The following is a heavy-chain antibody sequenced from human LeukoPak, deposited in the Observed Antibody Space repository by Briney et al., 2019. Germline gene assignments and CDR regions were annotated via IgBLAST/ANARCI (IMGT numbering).Heavy chain of an antibody. CDR1: GFTFSSYA. Sequence: GGSLRLSCAASGFTFSSYAMHWVRQAPGKGLVWVAVISYDGSNKYYADSVKGRFTISRDNSKNTLYLQMNSLRAEDTAVYYCAGHWTYYDDDYYGMDVWGQGTTVTVSS. CDR2: ISYDGSNK. J-gene: IGHJ6*02. CDR3: AGHWTYYDDDYYGMDV. V-gene: IGHV3-30-3*01. D-gene: IGHD3-22*01.